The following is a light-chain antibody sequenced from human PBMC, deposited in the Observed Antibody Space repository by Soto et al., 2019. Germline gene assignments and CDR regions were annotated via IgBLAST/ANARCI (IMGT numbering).Light chain of an antibody. CDR2: DAS. CDR3: MQYNKWPLRT. Sequence: EMVMTQSPATLSVSPGERVTLSCRASQSVFSKLAWYQQRPGQAPTLLIIDASARAPGIPARFSGSGSGTEFTLTINSLQSEDFGVYFCMQYNKWPLRTFGQGTKVDIK. CDR1: QSVFSK. V-gene: IGKV3-15*01. J-gene: IGKJ1*01.